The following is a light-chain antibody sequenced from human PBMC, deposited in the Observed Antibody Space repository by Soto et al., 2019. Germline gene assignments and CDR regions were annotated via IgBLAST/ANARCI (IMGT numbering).Light chain of an antibody. V-gene: IGKV1-39*01. Sequence: DIQMTQSPSSLSVSVGDRVTITCRASQSITNYLNWYQQQPGKAPKLLVYAASSLQSGVPSRFSGTGSGTDFTLTISSLQPEDFASYYCQQSDSFPYTFGQGTKLEIK. CDR1: QSITNY. J-gene: IGKJ2*01. CDR2: AAS. CDR3: QQSDSFPYT.